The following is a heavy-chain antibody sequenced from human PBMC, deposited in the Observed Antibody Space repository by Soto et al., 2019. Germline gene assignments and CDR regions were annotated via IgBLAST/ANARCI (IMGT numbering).Heavy chain of an antibody. J-gene: IGHJ4*02. V-gene: IGHV3-23*01. CDR1: GFPFSNYA. Sequence: GESLKISCAASGFPFSNYAMSWVRQAPGKGLEWVSVVSGSGGSTYHADSVKGRLTISRDNSKNTLYLQMNSLRVEDTAVYYCAKGHGYGFDYWGQGTLVTVSS. CDR3: AKGHGYGFDY. CDR2: VSGSGGST. D-gene: IGHD5-18*01.